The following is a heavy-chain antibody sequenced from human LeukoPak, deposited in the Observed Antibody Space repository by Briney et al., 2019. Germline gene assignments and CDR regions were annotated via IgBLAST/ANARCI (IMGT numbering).Heavy chain of an antibody. D-gene: IGHD1-26*01. Sequence: GGSLRLSCAASGFTFSNYAMHWVRQAPGKGLEWVAVVSVDGSNKYYADSVKGRFTISRDNAKNSLYLQMNSLKDGDTAVYYCATSGTYRFDYWGQGTLVTVSS. CDR1: GFTFSNYA. V-gene: IGHV3-30*04. CDR3: ATSGTYRFDY. CDR2: VSVDGSNK. J-gene: IGHJ4*02.